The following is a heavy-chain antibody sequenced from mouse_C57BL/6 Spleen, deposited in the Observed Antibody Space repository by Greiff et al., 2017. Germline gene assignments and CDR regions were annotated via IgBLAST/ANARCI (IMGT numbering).Heavy chain of an antibody. V-gene: IGHV1-64*01. D-gene: IGHD1-1*01. Sequence: QVQLQQPGAELVKPGASVKLSCKASGYTFTSYWMHWVQQRPGQGLEWIGMIHPNSGSTNYNEKFKSKATLTVDKSSSTAYMQLSSLTSEDSAVYYCARSAITTVVAPIAYWGQGTLVTVSA. CDR1: GYTFTSYW. CDR3: ARSAITTVVAPIAY. CDR2: IHPNSGST. J-gene: IGHJ3*01.